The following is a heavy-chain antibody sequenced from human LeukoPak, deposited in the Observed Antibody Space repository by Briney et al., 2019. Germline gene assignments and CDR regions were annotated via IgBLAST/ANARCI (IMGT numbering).Heavy chain of an antibody. V-gene: IGHV3-23*01. CDR1: GFTFSSYA. J-gene: IGHJ4*02. CDR2: ISGSGGST. CDR3: AKDVTIFGVVSLDY. Sequence: GGSLRLSCAASGFTFSSYAMSWVRQAPGKGLEWVSAISGSGGSTYYADSVKGRFTISGDNSKNTLYLQMNSLRAEDTAVYYCAKDVTIFGVVSLDYWGQGTLVTVSS. D-gene: IGHD3-3*01.